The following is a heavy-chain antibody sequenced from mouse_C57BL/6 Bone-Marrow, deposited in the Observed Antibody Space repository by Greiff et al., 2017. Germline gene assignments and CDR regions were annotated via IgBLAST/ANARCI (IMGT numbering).Heavy chain of an antibody. CDR1: GYTFTDYY. J-gene: IGHJ1*03. D-gene: IGHD1-1*01. V-gene: IGHV1-19*01. CDR3: ARPHYYGSFYWYFDV. CDR2: INPYNGGT. Sequence: VQLQQSGPVLVKPGASVKMSCKASGYTFTDYYMNWVQQSHGKSLEWIGVINPYNGGTSYNQKFKGKATLTVDKYASTAYMELNSLTSEDSAVYYCARPHYYGSFYWYFDVWGTGTTVTVSS.